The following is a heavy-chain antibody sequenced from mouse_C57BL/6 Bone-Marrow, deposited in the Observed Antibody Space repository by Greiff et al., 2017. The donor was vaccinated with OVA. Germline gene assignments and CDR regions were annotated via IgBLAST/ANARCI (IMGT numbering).Heavy chain of an antibody. D-gene: IGHD2-5*01. CDR1: GFNIKDYY. J-gene: IGHJ3*01. CDR3: TPYYSNRAWFAY. Sequence: EVQLQQSGAELVRPGASVKLSCTASGFNIKDYYMHWVKQRPEQGLEWIGRIDPEDGDTEYAPKFQGKATMTADTSSNTAYLQLSSLTSEDTAVYYCTPYYSNRAWFAYWGQGTLVTVSA. V-gene: IGHV14-1*01. CDR2: IDPEDGDT.